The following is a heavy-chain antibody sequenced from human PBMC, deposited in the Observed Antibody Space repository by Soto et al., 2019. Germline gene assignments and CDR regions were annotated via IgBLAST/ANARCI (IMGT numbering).Heavy chain of an antibody. D-gene: IGHD2-15*01. CDR2: IYYSGST. V-gene: IGHV4-39*01. CDR3: APNTYGGNPTATTRDAFDI. Sequence: SDTLSLTCTVSGGSISISSYYWGWIRQPPGKGLEWIGSIYYSGSTYYNPSLKSRVTISVDTSKNQFSLKLSSVTAADTAVYYCAPNTYGGNPTATTRDAFDIWGQGTMVTVSS. CDR1: GGSISISSYY. J-gene: IGHJ3*02.